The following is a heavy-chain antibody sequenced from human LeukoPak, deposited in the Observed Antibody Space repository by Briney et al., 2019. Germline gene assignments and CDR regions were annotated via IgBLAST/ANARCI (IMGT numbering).Heavy chain of an antibody. CDR2: IIPIFGTA. CDR1: GVTFSSYA. Sequence: ASVKVSCKASGVTFSSYAISWVRQAPGQGLEWMGRIIPIFGTANYAQKFQGRVTITTDESTSTAYMELSSLRSEDTAVYYCARSENYDFWSGDAFDYWGQGTLVTVSS. CDR3: ARSENYDFWSGDAFDY. V-gene: IGHV1-69*05. J-gene: IGHJ4*02. D-gene: IGHD3-3*01.